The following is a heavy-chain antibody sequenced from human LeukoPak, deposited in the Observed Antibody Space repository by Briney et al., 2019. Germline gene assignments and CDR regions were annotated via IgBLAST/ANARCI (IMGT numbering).Heavy chain of an antibody. CDR1: GFTFSSYA. CDR3: TKDYGLTGTGGSWLDP. J-gene: IGHJ5*02. CDR2: TSSSGETT. V-gene: IGHV3-23*01. D-gene: IGHD1-20*01. Sequence: GGSLRLSCVASGFTFSSYAMSWVRQAAGKGLEWVSSTSSSGETTYYADSVKGRFTISRDNSKNTLYLQMNSLRVEDTAVYFCTKDYGLTGTGGSWLDPWGQGTLVTVSS.